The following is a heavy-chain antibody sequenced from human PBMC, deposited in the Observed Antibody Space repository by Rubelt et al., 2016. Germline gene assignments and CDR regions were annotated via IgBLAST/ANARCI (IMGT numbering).Heavy chain of an antibody. CDR3: ARSGKQWDALDY. V-gene: IGHV4-59*12. CDR2: IYYSGST. CDR1: GGSINSYY. D-gene: IGHD6-19*01. Sequence: QVQLQESGPGLVKPSETLPLTCTVSGGSINSYYWSWIRQPPGKGLEWIGHIYYSGSTNYNPSRKSPVTISVDTSKNQFSLKLSSVTAADTAVYYCARSGKQWDALDYWGQGTLVTVSS. J-gene: IGHJ4*02.